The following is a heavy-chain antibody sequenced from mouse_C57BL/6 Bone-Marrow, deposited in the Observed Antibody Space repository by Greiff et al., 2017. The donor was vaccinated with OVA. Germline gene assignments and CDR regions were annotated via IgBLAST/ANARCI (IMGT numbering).Heavy chain of an antibody. D-gene: IGHD1-1*01. CDR1: GFTFSSYG. Sequence: EVQLVESGGDLVKPGGSLKLSCAASGFTFSSYGMSWVRQTPDKRLEWVATISSGGSYTYYPDSVKGRFTISRDNAKNTLYLQMSSLKSEDTAMYYCARQDMGYYYGSSFWFAYWGQGTLVTVSA. CDR2: ISSGGSYT. J-gene: IGHJ3*01. CDR3: ARQDMGYYYGSSFWFAY. V-gene: IGHV5-6*01.